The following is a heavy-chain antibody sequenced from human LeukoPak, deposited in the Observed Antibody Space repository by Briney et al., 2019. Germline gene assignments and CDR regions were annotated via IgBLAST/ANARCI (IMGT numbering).Heavy chain of an antibody. Sequence: GESLRISCKGSGYSFTSYWISWVRQMPGKGLEWMGRIDPSDSYTNYSPSFQGHVTISADKSISTAYLQRSSLKASDTAMYYCASYPLPNCSGGSCYNWGQGTLVTVSS. D-gene: IGHD2-15*01. CDR1: GYSFTSYW. CDR3: ASYPLPNCSGGSCYN. V-gene: IGHV5-10-1*01. J-gene: IGHJ4*02. CDR2: IDPSDSYT.